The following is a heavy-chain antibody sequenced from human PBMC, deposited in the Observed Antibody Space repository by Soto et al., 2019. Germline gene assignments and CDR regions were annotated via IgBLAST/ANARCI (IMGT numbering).Heavy chain of an antibody. J-gene: IGHJ4*02. CDR3: AGTMVRGVIQPDY. CDR1: GLTFSIYW. Sequence: GGSLRLSCVTSGLTFSIYWMSWVRQAPGKGLEWVANIKHDGSDIYYVDSVKGRFTISRDNAENSLYLQMNSLRAEDTAVYYCAGTMVRGVIQPDYWGQGTLLTVP. V-gene: IGHV3-7*01. D-gene: IGHD3-10*01. CDR2: IKHDGSDI.